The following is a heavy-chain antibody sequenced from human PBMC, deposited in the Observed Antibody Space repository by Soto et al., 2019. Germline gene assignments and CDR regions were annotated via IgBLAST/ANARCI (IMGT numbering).Heavy chain of an antibody. CDR2: IIPIFGTA. CDR3: ARVEVDTAYYGMAV. J-gene: IGHJ6*02. Sequence: QVQLVQSGAEVKKPGSSLKVSCKASGGTFSSYAISWVRQAPGQGLEWMGGIIPIFGTANYAQKFQGRVTITADKSTSTDYMELSSLRSEDTTVYYCARVEVDTAYYGMAVWGQGTTVTVSS. CDR1: GGTFSSYA. V-gene: IGHV1-69*06. D-gene: IGHD5-18*01.